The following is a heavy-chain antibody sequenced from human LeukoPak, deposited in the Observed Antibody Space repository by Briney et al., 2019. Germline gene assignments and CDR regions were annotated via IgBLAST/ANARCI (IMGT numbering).Heavy chain of an antibody. CDR2: INPNSGGT. J-gene: IGHJ4*02. V-gene: IGHV1-2*06. CDR1: GYTFTGYY. Sequence: GASVKVSCKASGYTFTGYYMHWVRQAPGQGREWMGRINPNSGGTNYAQKFQGRVTMTRDTSISTAYMELSRLRSDDTAVYYCARESEIYHYDSSGYYYGDFDYWGQGTLVTVSS. CDR3: ARESEIYHYDSSGYYYGDFDY. D-gene: IGHD3-22*01.